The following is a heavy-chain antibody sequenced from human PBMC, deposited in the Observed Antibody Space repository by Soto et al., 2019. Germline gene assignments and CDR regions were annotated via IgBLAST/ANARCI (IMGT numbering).Heavy chain of an antibody. D-gene: IGHD3-22*01. CDR3: ARLTYYYDSSGSPTLLFDY. CDR1: GGSISSYY. Sequence: SETLSLTCTVSGGSISSYYWSWIRQPPGKGLEWIGYIYYSGSTNYNPSLKSRVTISVDTSKNQFSLKLSSVTAADTAVYYCARLTYYYDSSGSPTLLFDYWGQGTLVTVSS. V-gene: IGHV4-59*08. CDR2: IYYSGST. J-gene: IGHJ4*02.